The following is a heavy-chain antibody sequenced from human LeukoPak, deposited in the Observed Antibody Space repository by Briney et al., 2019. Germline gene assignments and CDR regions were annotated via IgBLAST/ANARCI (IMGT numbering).Heavy chain of an antibody. CDR2: ISSSSKTI. CDR3: ARAGYTSGYDY. J-gene: IGHJ4*02. D-gene: IGHD6-19*01. V-gene: IGHV3-48*01. CDR1: GFTFNNYS. Sequence: GGSLRLSCAASGFTFNNYSMNWVRQAPGKGLEWVSYISSSSKTIYYADSVKGRFTISRDNAKNSLYLQMNNLRVEDTAVYYCARAGYTSGYDYWGQGTLVTVSS.